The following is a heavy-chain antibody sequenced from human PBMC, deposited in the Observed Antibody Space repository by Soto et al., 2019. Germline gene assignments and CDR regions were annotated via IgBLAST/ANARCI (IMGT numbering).Heavy chain of an antibody. CDR1: GDSVSSNSTA. Sequence: PSQTLSLTCAISGDSVSSNSTAWNWIRQSPSRGLEWLGRTYYRSKWYNDYAVSVKSRITINPDTSKNQFSLQLNSVTPEDTAVYYCARVPSYYWNDRLRYYFDYWGQGTLVPGSA. V-gene: IGHV6-1*01. J-gene: IGHJ4*02. CDR3: ARVPSYYWNDRLRYYFDY. D-gene: IGHD1-20*01. CDR2: TYYRSKWYN.